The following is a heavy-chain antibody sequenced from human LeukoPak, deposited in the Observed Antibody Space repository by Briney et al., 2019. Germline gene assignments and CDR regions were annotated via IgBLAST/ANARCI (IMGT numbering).Heavy chain of an antibody. CDR1: GGSISSGVYY. CDR3: ARERRITIFGVVIEGGIIDY. V-gene: IGHV4-31*03. CDR2: IYYSGST. J-gene: IGHJ4*02. Sequence: SQTLSLTCSVSGGSISSGVYYWSWIRQHPGKGLEWIGYIYYSGSTYYNPSLKSRVTISLDTSKNQFSLKLTSVTAADTAVYYCARERRITIFGVVIEGGIIDYWGQGTLVTVSS. D-gene: IGHD3-3*01.